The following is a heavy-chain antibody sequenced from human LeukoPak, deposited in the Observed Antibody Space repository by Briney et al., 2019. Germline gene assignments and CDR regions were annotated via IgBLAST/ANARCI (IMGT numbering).Heavy chain of an antibody. D-gene: IGHD5-24*01. V-gene: IGHV4-39*07. Sequence: KSSGTLSLTCTVSGGSVSSSTYYWGWIRQPPGKGLEWIGSIYYSGSTNYNPSLKSRVTISVDTSKNQFSLKLSSVTAADTAVYYCARRDGYKNFDYWGQGTLVTVSS. CDR3: ARRDGYKNFDY. CDR1: GGSVSSSTYY. CDR2: IYYSGST. J-gene: IGHJ4*02.